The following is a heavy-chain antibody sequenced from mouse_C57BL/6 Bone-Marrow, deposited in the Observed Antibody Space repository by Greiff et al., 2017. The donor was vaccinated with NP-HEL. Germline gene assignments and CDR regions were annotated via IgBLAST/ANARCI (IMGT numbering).Heavy chain of an antibody. CDR3: AVYDSPWFAY. Sequence: EVKVEESGGGLVKPGGSLKLSCAASGFTFSDYGMHWVRQAPEKGLEWVAYISSGSSTIYYADTVKGRFTISRDNAKNTLFLQMTSLRSEDTAMYYCAVYDSPWFAYWGQGTLVTVSA. V-gene: IGHV5-17*01. CDR2: ISSGSSTI. CDR1: GFTFSDYG. J-gene: IGHJ3*01. D-gene: IGHD2-3*01.